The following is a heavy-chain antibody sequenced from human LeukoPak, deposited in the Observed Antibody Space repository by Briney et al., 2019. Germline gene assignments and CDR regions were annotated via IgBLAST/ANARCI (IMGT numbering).Heavy chain of an antibody. V-gene: IGHV1-18*01. CDR1: GYTLTELS. J-gene: IGHJ3*02. CDR2: ISAYNGNT. Sequence: GASVKVSCKVSGYTLTELSMHWVRQAPGQGLEWMGWISAYNGNTNYAQKLQGRVTMTTDTSTSTAYMELRSLRSDDTAVYYCARGPSGAFDIWGQGTMVTVSS. CDR3: ARGPSGAFDI. D-gene: IGHD1-26*01.